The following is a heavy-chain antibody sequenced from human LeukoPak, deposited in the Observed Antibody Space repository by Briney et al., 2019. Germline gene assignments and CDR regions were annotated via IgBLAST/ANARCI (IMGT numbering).Heavy chain of an antibody. CDR1: GFTFSDYY. J-gene: IGHJ4*02. Sequence: GGSLRLSCAASGFTFSDYYMSWIRQAPGKGLEWVSYISSSGSTIYYADSVKGRFTISRDNAKNSLYLQMNSLRAEDTAVYYCARVFRTGTFPYDYWGQGTLVTVSS. D-gene: IGHD3/OR15-3a*01. V-gene: IGHV3-11*01. CDR3: ARVFRTGTFPYDY. CDR2: ISSSGSTI.